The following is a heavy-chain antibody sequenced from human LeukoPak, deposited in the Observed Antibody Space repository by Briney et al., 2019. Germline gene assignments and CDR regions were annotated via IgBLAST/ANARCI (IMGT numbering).Heavy chain of an antibody. D-gene: IGHD5-18*01. Sequence: SETLSLTCTVSDGSVSSRTYYWGWIRQPPGKGLEWIGSIYYTGSTYYNPSLKSRGTISVDTSKSQFSLKLTDVTAADAAVYYCARSAYRYGYWVYWGQGTLVTVSS. CDR2: IYYTGST. V-gene: IGHV4-39*01. CDR1: DGSVSSRTYY. J-gene: IGHJ4*02. CDR3: ARSAYRYGYWVY.